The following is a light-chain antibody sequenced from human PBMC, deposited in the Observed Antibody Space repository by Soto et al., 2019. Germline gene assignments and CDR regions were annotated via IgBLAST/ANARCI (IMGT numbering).Light chain of an antibody. V-gene: IGKV1-39*01. CDR3: QQGDKTPYT. J-gene: IGKJ2*01. CDR1: LSISDN. Sequence: DIRLTQSPSSLSASVGDRVTISCRASLSISDNLYWYRQKSGKAPKLLIHGASSLQSGVPSRFSGSGSGTDFTLTISSVQPEDFATYYCQQGDKTPYTFGQGTKLEIK. CDR2: GAS.